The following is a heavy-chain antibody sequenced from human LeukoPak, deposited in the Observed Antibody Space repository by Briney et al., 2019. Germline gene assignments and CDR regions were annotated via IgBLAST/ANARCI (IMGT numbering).Heavy chain of an antibody. CDR1: GFTFSSYS. Sequence: GGSLRLSCAAPGFTFSSYSMKWVRQAPGKGLEWVSSISSSSSYIYYADSVKGRFTISRDNAKNSLYLQMNSLRAEDTAVYYCAPYPGTAMVTYWGQGTLVTVSS. V-gene: IGHV3-21*01. CDR2: ISSSSSYI. D-gene: IGHD5-18*01. CDR3: APYPGTAMVTY. J-gene: IGHJ4*02.